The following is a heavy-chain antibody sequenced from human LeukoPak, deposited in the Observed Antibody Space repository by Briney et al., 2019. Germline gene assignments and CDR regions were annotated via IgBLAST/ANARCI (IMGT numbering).Heavy chain of an antibody. Sequence: ASVKVSCKVSGYTLTELSMHWVRQAPGKGLEWMGGFDPEDGETIYAQKFQGRVTMTEDTSTDTAYMELSSLRSEDTAVYYCATDGPALMIVVANGPYNAFDIWGQGTMVTVSS. V-gene: IGHV1-24*01. CDR1: GYTLTELS. J-gene: IGHJ3*02. D-gene: IGHD3-22*01. CDR2: FDPEDGET. CDR3: ATDGPALMIVVANGPYNAFDI.